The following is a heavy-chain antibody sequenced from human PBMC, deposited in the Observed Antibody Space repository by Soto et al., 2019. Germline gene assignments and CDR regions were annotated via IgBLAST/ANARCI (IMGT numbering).Heavy chain of an antibody. J-gene: IGHJ4*02. CDR1: GYTFASYA. CDR2: ISAYNGNT. CDR3: AKDPPPPDD. V-gene: IGHV1-18*01. Sequence: QVQLVQSGAEVKKPGSSVKVSCKASGYTFASYAISWMRQDPGQGLEWMGWISAYNGNTNYAQKLQGRDTMTTDTSTSTAYMERRHLRSYDTAVYYCAKDPPPPDDWGQGTLVTVSS.